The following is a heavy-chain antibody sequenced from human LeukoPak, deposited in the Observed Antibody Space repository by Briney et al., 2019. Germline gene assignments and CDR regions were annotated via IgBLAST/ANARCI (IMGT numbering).Heavy chain of an antibody. Sequence: GGSLRLSCAVSGFTFSSYSMNWVRQAPGKGLEWVSSISSSSSYIYYADSVKGRFTISRDNAKNSLYLQMNSLRAEDTAVYYCARVLESEMATIGATDYWGQGTLVTVSS. CDR3: ARVLESEMATIGATDY. D-gene: IGHD5-24*01. V-gene: IGHV3-21*01. CDR1: GFTFSSYS. CDR2: ISSSSSYI. J-gene: IGHJ4*02.